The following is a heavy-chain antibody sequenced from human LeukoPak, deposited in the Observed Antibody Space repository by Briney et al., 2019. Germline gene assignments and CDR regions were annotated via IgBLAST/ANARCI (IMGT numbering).Heavy chain of an antibody. CDR3: ARRAHSYDYVWGSYRLDAFDI. V-gene: IGHV5-51*01. CDR2: IYPGDSDT. D-gene: IGHD3-16*02. Sequence: GESLKISCKGSGYRFTSYWIGWVRQMPGKGLEWMGIIYPGDSDTRYSPSFQGQVTISADKSISTAYLQWSSLKASDTAMYYCARRAHSYDYVWGSYRLDAFDIWGQGTMVTVSS. J-gene: IGHJ3*02. CDR1: GYRFTSYW.